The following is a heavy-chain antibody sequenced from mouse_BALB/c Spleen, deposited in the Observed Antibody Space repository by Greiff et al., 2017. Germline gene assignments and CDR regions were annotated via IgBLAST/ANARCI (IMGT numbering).Heavy chain of an antibody. CDR2: INSNGGST. Sequence: EVHLVESGGGLVQPGGSLKLSCAASGFTFSSYGMSWVRQTPDKRLELVATINSNGGSTYYPDSVKGRFTISRDNAKNTLYLQMSSLKSEDTAMYYCARDDYWDGAMDYWGQGTSVTVSS. CDR3: ARDDYWDGAMDY. D-gene: IGHD2-13*01. CDR1: GFTFSSYG. J-gene: IGHJ4*01. V-gene: IGHV5-6-3*01.